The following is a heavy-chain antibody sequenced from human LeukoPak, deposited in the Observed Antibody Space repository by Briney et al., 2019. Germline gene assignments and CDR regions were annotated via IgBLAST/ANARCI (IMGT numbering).Heavy chain of an antibody. J-gene: IGHJ5*02. Sequence: GGPLRLSCAASGFTFSSYWMHWVRQAPGKGLVWVSHINSDGSSTNYADSVKGRFTISRDNAKNTLYLQMNSLSAEDTAVYYCARTGIAARPTVWFDPWGQGTLVTVSS. V-gene: IGHV3-74*01. CDR3: ARTGIAARPTVWFDP. D-gene: IGHD6-6*01. CDR1: GFTFSSYW. CDR2: INSDGSST.